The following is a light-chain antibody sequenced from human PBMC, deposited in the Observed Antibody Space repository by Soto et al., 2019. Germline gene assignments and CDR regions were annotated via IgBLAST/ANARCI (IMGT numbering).Light chain of an antibody. CDR1: KLGEKY. J-gene: IGLJ1*01. Sequence: VLTQPPSVSVSPGQTASITCSGDKLGEKYACWYQQKPGQSPVLVIYQDTKRPSGIPERFSGSNSGNTATLTISGTQAMDEADYYCQAWDYSTAYYVFGPGTKVTVL. CDR2: QDT. CDR3: QAWDYSTAYYV. V-gene: IGLV3-1*01.